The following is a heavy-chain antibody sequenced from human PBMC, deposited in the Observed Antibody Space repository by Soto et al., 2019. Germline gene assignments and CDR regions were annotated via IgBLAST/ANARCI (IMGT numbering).Heavy chain of an antibody. CDR3: ARGQEGVVATH. CDR1: GGYLSGYY. CDR2: VKDGGHT. D-gene: IGHD5-12*01. J-gene: IGHJ4*02. V-gene: IGHV4-34*01. Sequence: QVQRQQWGAGLLRPSETLSLNWAVTGGYLSGYYWSWIRQPPGKGLEWIGEVKDGGHTNYSPSLRGRVTISSDTSNNQFSLRLNSVTAADTGVYYCARGQEGVVATHWDQGSLVTVSS.